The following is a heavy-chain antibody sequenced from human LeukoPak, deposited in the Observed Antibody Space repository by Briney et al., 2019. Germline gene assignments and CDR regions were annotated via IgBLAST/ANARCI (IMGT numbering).Heavy chain of an antibody. Sequence: PSETLSLTCAVYGGSFSGYFWSWLRQTPGKGLEWIGEIDHSGTTNYNPSLRSRGTISVDTSKNQFSLRLTSVTAADTAVYYCARRGIGSATNYKGDFEYWGQGVLVTVSS. CDR2: IDHSGTT. V-gene: IGHV4-34*01. D-gene: IGHD3-10*01. CDR1: GGSFSGYF. J-gene: IGHJ4*02. CDR3: ARRGIGSATNYKGDFEY.